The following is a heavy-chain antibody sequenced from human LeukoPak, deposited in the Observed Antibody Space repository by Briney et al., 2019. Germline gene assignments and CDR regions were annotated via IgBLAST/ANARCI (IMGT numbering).Heavy chain of an antibody. V-gene: IGHV1-8*01. CDR1: GYTFTSYD. J-gene: IGHJ5*02. D-gene: IGHD6-6*01. CDR3: ARGRTIAARFGFDP. CDR2: MNPNSGNT. Sequence: ASVKVSCKASGYTFTSYDINWVRQATGQGLEWMGWMNPNSGNTGYAQKFQGRVTMTRNTSISTAYMELSSLRSEDTAVYHCARGRTIAARFGFDPWGQGTLVTVSS.